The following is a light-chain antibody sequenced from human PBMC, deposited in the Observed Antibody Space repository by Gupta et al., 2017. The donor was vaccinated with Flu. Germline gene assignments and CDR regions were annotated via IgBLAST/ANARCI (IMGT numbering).Light chain of an antibody. V-gene: IGKV3-15*01. J-gene: IGKJ1*01. CDR2: GAF. CDR3: QQYNNWPIT. Sequence: PATLSVSPGERVTPSCRSSQSVSSNLAWYQQKPGQAPRVLIYGAFTRATGIPARVSGSGSGTEYTLTISSLQSEDFAVYYCQQYNNWPITFGQGTKVEIK. CDR1: QSVSSN.